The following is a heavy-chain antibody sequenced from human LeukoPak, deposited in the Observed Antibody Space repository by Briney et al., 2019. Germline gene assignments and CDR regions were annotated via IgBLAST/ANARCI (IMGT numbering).Heavy chain of an antibody. D-gene: IGHD2-2*01. CDR3: ARGRVVPAASGDYYMDV. CDR2: ISHNSSTM. J-gene: IGHJ6*03. V-gene: IGHV3-48*04. CDR1: GFTFSIYS. Sequence: PGGSLRLSCAASGFTFSIYSMNWVRQAPGKGLEWVSYISHNSSTMYYADSLKGRFTISRDNAKNSLYLQMNSLRAEDTAMYYCARGRVVPAASGDYYMDVWGKGTTVTVSS.